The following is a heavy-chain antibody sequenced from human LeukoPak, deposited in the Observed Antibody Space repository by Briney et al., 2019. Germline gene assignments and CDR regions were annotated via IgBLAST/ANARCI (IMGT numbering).Heavy chain of an antibody. Sequence: GGSLRLSCAASGFTFSTYWMTWVRQAPGKGLEWVANVKQDGSEKYYVDSVKGRFTISRDNTKNSLYLQMDSLRAEDTAVYFCARVRLVTTQYDAFAMWGQGTMVTVSS. V-gene: IGHV3-7*04. D-gene: IGHD5-12*01. CDR3: ARVRLVTTQYDAFAM. CDR1: GFTFSTYW. J-gene: IGHJ3*02. CDR2: VKQDGSEK.